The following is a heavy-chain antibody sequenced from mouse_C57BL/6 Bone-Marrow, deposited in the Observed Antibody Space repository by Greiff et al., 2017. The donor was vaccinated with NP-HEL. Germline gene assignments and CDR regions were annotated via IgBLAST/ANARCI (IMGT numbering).Heavy chain of an antibody. Sequence: QLQQSGAELVKPGASVKLSCTASGFNIKDYYMHWVKQRTEQGLEWIGRIDPEDGETKYAPKFQGKATIPADTSSNTAYLQLSSLTSEDTAVYYCARAITTVADLYYFDYWGQGTTLTVSS. J-gene: IGHJ2*01. V-gene: IGHV14-2*01. CDR3: ARAITTVADLYYFDY. CDR1: GFNIKDYY. D-gene: IGHD1-1*01. CDR2: IDPEDGET.